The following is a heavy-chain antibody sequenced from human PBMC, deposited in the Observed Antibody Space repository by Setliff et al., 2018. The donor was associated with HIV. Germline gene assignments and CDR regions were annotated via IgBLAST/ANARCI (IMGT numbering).Heavy chain of an antibody. CDR2: IYYSGST. CDR1: GGSISSYY. V-gene: IGHV4-59*01. J-gene: IGHJ6*03. Sequence: PSETLSLTCTVSGGSISSYYWSWIRQSPGKGLEWLGYIYYSGSTNYNPSLKSRVTISVDTSKNQFSLTLNSVTAADTAVYYCARHAPRNHDLAGVFYPYYMDVWGKGTTVTVSS. CDR3: ARHAPRNHDLAGVFYPYYMDV. D-gene: IGHD1-1*01.